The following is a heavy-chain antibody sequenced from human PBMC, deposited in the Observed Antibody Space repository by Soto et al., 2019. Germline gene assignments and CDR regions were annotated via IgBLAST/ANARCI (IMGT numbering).Heavy chain of an antibody. CDR2: IYHGGST. CDR1: GASVTLDGNC. CDR3: AREVDGYSHFDD. J-gene: IGHJ4*02. V-gene: IGHV4-30-2*01. D-gene: IGHD4-4*01. Sequence: SDTLSLTCSVSGASVTLDGNCWTWIQQPPGKGLEFVASIYHGGSTFYNPSLRSRVTISLDRSKNQFSLKLTSVTAADTAVYYCAREVDGYSHFDDWGQGTLVTVSS.